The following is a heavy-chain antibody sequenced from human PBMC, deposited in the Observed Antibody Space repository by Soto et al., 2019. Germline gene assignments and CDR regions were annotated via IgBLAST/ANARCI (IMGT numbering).Heavy chain of an antibody. J-gene: IGHJ4*02. CDR1: GFTFSSYG. CDR2: ISYDGSNK. Sequence: QVQLVESGGGVVQPGRSLRLSCAASGFTFSSYGMHWVRQAPGKGLEWVAVISYDGSNKYYADSVKGRFTISRDNSENTLYLQMNSLRAEDTAVYYCAKEWYSSGWYYFDYWGQGTLVTVSS. D-gene: IGHD6-19*01. V-gene: IGHV3-30*18. CDR3: AKEWYSSGWYYFDY.